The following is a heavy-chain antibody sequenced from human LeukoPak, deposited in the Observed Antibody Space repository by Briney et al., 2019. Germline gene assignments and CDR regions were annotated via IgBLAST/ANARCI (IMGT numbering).Heavy chain of an antibody. J-gene: IGHJ4*02. D-gene: IGHD2-2*01. CDR3: ARDYCSSTSCLFDC. CDR2: INPNSGDT. Sequence: EASVKVSCKASGYTFTGYHMHWVRQAPGQGLEWMGRINPNSGDTNYAQKFQGRVTMTRDTSISTAYMELSRLRSDDTAVYYCARDYCSSTSCLFDCWGQGTLVTVSS. V-gene: IGHV1-2*06. CDR1: GYTFTGYH.